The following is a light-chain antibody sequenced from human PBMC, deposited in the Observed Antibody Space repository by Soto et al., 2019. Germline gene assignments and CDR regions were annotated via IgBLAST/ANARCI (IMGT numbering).Light chain of an antibody. CDR1: QSLVHSDGIAY. J-gene: IGKJ5*01. V-gene: IGKV2-30*02. Sequence: DVVMTQSPLSLPVTLGQPASISCSSNQSLVHSDGIAYFSWFQQRPGRSPRRLIYKVSNRDSGVTARFSGSGSGTDFALKISRVEAEDVGVYYCMPGTHWPITVGQGTRLEIK. CDR2: KVS. CDR3: MPGTHWPIT.